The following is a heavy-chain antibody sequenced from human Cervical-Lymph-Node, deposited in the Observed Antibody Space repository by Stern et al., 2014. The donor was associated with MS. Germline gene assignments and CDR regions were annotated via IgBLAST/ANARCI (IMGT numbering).Heavy chain of an antibody. J-gene: IGHJ6*02. CDR3: ARVEEGLLRGMDV. CDR1: GGPMTSYE. D-gene: IGHD3-3*01. CDR2: IYHSGSP. V-gene: IGHV4-59*01. Sequence: VQLVESGPGLVKPSETLSLSCRVSGGPMTSYEWSWIRQPPGKGLEWIGHIYHSGSPNYNPSLKSRVTISVDTSKNQFSLRLGFVTAADTAVYYCARVEEGLLRGMDVWGQGTTVTVSS.